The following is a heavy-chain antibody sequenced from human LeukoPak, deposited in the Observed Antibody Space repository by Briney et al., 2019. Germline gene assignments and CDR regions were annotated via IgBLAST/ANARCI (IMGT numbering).Heavy chain of an antibody. CDR2: INHSGST. CDR1: GGSFSGYY. V-gene: IGHV4-34*01. J-gene: IGHJ4*02. Sequence: PSETLSLTCAVYGGSFSGYYWSWIRQPPGKGLEWIGEINHSGSTNYNPSLKSRVTISVDTSKNQFSLKLSSVTAADTAVYYCARAPSHPPMVPTYFDYWGQGTLVTVSS. D-gene: IGHD3-10*01. CDR3: ARAPSHPPMVPTYFDY.